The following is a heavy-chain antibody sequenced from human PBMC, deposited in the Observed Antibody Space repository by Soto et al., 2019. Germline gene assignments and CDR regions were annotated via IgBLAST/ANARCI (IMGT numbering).Heavy chain of an antibody. J-gene: IGHJ3*01. D-gene: IGHD3-22*01. V-gene: IGHV1-69*01. CDR3: VRDRRIYYSDPHDEFVASDYEV. Sequence: QVQLIQSEAEVKKPGSSVRVSCTASGGIFGSHGFSWVRQAPGQRLEWVGGFIPIFRTLTYTEKCQASVRVAADESTNTVYLDLSSMTSEDTAVYYCVRDRRIYYSDPHDEFVASDYEVWGQGTMVSVSS. CDR2: FIPIFRTL. CDR1: GGIFGSHG.